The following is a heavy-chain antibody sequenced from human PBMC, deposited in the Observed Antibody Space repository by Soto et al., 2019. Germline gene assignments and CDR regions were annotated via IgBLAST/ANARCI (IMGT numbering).Heavy chain of an antibody. CDR1: GFAFTNYG. Sequence: QVQVVESGGGVVQPGTSLRLSCAASGFAFTNYGIHWVRQAPGKGLEWVAHISNDGSKKFYGDSVKGRFTISRDNSENTVYLQMTSLRPDDTAVFYCARDVARPTVLGLGYWGQGTLVTVSS. J-gene: IGHJ4*02. CDR2: ISNDGSKK. CDR3: ARDVARPTVLGLGY. D-gene: IGHD6-19*01. V-gene: IGHV3-30*03.